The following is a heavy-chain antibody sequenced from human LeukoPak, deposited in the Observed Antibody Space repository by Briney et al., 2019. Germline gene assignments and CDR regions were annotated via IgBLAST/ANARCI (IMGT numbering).Heavy chain of an antibody. V-gene: IGHV5-51*01. CDR2: IYPGDSDI. D-gene: IGHD1-1*01. J-gene: IGHJ4*02. CDR1: GYNFTNYW. CDR3: ARRLDLDY. Sequence: GESLKISCKGSGYNFTNYWIGWVRQMPGKGLEWMGIIYPGDSDIKYSPSFQGQVTISADKSISTAYLQWSSLKASDSAMYYCARRLDLDYWGQGTLVTVSS.